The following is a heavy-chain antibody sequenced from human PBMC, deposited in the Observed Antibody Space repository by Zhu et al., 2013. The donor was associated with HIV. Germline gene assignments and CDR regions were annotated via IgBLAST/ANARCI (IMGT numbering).Heavy chain of an antibody. V-gene: IGHV1-18*01. CDR3: ARVALKGGATTAYYYYGMDV. Sequence: QVQLVQSGAEVKKPGASVKVSCKASGYTFTSYGISWVRQAPGQGLEWMGWISAYNGNTNYAQKLQGRVTMTTDTSTSTAYMELRSLRSDDTAVYYCARVALKGGATTAYYYYGMDVWGQGTTVTVSS. D-gene: IGHD1-26*01. J-gene: IGHJ6*02. CDR1: GYTFTSYG. CDR2: ISAYNGNT.